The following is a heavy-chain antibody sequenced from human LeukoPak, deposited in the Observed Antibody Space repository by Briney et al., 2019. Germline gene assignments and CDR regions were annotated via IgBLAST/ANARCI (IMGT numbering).Heavy chain of an antibody. D-gene: IGHD6-13*01. J-gene: IGHJ4*02. CDR3: ARETAYGISRPIEY. V-gene: IGHV3-30*04. Sequence: GGSLRLSCAASGFTFSNYAMHWVRQAPGKGREWVAYISYDGRNTNYAGSVKGRFTSSRDTSRNTVNLQMSSMRPEDTAVYYCARETAYGISRPIEYWGQGTLVTVSS. CDR1: GFTFSNYA. CDR2: ISYDGRNT.